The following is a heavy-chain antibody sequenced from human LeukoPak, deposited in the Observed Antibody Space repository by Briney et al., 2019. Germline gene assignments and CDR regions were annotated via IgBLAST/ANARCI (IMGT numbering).Heavy chain of an antibody. CDR2: ISSSSTYI. V-gene: IGHV3-21*01. CDR3: ARAVTTISR. D-gene: IGHD5-12*01. Sequence: GGSLRLSCAASGFTFSSYTLNWVRQAPGKGLEWVSSISSSSTYIYYADSVKGRFTISRDNAKNSLYLQMNSLRAEDTAVYYCARAVTTISRWGQGTLVTVSS. J-gene: IGHJ4*02. CDR1: GFTFSSYT.